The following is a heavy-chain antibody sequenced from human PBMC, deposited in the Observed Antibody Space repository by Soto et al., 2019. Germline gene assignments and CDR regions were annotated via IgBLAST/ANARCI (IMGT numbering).Heavy chain of an antibody. CDR1: GGSISSSSYY. Sequence: RSLTCTVSGGSISSSSYYWGWIRQPPGKGLEWIGSIYYSGSTYYNPSLKSRVTISVDTSKNQFSLKLSSVTAADTAAYYCARHVQGYCTNGVCYTGIGAFDIWGQGTMVTVSS. D-gene: IGHD2-8*01. CDR3: ARHVQGYCTNGVCYTGIGAFDI. CDR2: IYYSGST. J-gene: IGHJ3*02. V-gene: IGHV4-39*01.